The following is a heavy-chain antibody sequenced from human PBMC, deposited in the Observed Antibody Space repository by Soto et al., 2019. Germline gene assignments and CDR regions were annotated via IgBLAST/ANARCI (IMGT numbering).Heavy chain of an antibody. Sequence: GGSLRLSCAASGFTFSSYAMSWVRQAPGKGLEWVSAISGSGGSTYYADSVKGRFTISRDNSKNTLYLQMNSLRAEDTAVYYCAKVQPSRIAAARGYFVYWGQGTLVTVSS. D-gene: IGHD6-13*01. J-gene: IGHJ4*02. CDR1: GFTFSSYA. V-gene: IGHV3-23*01. CDR2: ISGSGGST. CDR3: AKVQPSRIAAARGYFVY.